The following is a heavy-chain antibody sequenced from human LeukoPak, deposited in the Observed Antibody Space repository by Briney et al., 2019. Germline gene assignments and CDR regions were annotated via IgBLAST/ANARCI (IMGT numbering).Heavy chain of an antibody. V-gene: IGHV4-39*07. D-gene: IGHD2-8*01. J-gene: IGHJ6*03. CDR2: IYYSGST. Sequence: PSETLSLTCTVSGGSISSSSYYWGWIRQPPGKGLEWIGSIYYSGSTYYNPSLKSRVTISVDTSKNQFSLKLSSVTAADTAVYYCAREGYCTNGVCYPRDYYYYYMDVWGKGTTVTVSS. CDR3: AREGYCTNGVCYPRDYYYYYMDV. CDR1: GGSISSSSYY.